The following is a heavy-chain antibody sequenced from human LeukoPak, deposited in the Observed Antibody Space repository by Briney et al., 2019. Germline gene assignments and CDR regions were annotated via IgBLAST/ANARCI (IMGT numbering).Heavy chain of an antibody. CDR3: ARLPIRYFDWSPWDYMDV. D-gene: IGHD3-9*01. CDR2: ISSSSSYI. CDR1: GFTFSSYS. Sequence: PGGSLRLSCAASGFTFSSYSMNWVRQAPGKGLEWVSSISSSSSYIYYADSVKGRFTISRDNAKNSLYLQMNSLRAEDTAVYYCARLPIRYFDWSPWDYMDVWGKGTTVTVSS. V-gene: IGHV3-21*01. J-gene: IGHJ6*03.